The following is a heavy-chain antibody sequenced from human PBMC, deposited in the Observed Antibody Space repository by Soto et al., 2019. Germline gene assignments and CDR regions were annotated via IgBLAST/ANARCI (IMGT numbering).Heavy chain of an antibody. J-gene: IGHJ6*02. V-gene: IGHV1-18*01. Sequence: ASVKPSCKASGYTFTSYASSWARQAPGQGLEWMGWISAYNGNTNYAQKLQGRVTMTTDTSTSTAYMELRSLRSDDTAVYYCARDYYDILTGYYPYYYGMDVWGQGTTVTVSS. CDR2: ISAYNGNT. D-gene: IGHD3-9*01. CDR1: GYTFTSYA. CDR3: ARDYYDILTGYYPYYYGMDV.